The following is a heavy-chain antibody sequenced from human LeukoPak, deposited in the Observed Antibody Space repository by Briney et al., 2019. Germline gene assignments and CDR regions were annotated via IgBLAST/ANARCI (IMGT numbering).Heavy chain of an antibody. Sequence: SETLSLTCTVSGGSISSSSYYWGRIRQPPGKGLEWIGSIYYSGSTYYNPSLKSRVTISVDTSKNQFSLKLSSVTAADTAVYYCARRTLLYSSSWYYFDYWGQGTLVTVSS. CDR1: GGSISSSSYY. CDR3: ARRTLLYSSSWYYFDY. D-gene: IGHD6-13*01. CDR2: IYYSGST. J-gene: IGHJ4*02. V-gene: IGHV4-39*01.